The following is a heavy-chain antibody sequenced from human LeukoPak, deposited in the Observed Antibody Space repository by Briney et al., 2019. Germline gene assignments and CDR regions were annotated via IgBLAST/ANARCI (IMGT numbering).Heavy chain of an antibody. D-gene: IGHD3-10*01. CDR1: GYSLTSYW. Sequence: GESLKISCKGSGYSLTSYWISWVRQMPGKGLEWMGRIDPSDSYTNYSPSFQGHVTISADTPIRTASLPWSSLTASDTAMYYCASAVGSGSYLPYYYYGMDVWGKGTTVTVSS. V-gene: IGHV5-10-1*01. CDR2: IDPSDSYT. CDR3: ASAVGSGSYLPYYYYGMDV. J-gene: IGHJ6*04.